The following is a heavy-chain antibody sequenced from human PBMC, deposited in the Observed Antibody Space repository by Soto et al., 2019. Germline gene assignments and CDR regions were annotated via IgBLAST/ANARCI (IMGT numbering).Heavy chain of an antibody. Sequence: VGSLRLSCAASGFTFSSYEMNWVRQAPGKGLEWVSYISSSGSTIYYADSVKGRFTISRDNAKNSLYVQMNSLRAEDTAVYYCARGDMTPDPWGQGTLVTVSS. CDR3: ARGDMTPDP. CDR1: GFTFSSYE. J-gene: IGHJ5*02. V-gene: IGHV3-48*03. D-gene: IGHD2-15*01. CDR2: ISSSGSTI.